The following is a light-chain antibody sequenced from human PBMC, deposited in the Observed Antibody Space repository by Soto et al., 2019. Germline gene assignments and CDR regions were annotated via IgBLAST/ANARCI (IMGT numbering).Light chain of an antibody. CDR1: STDVWSYNL. J-gene: IGLJ1*01. Sequence: QSVLTHPASVSRSRGQSITISFTGTSTDVWSYNLVSWYKQHPGKTPKLIIYEGTKRPSGVSNRFSGYKSGNTASLTISGLQAEDEAAYHCFSYEGVTNPDYVFGTGTKVTVL. V-gene: IGLV2-23*01. CDR2: EGT. CDR3: FSYEGVTNPDYV.